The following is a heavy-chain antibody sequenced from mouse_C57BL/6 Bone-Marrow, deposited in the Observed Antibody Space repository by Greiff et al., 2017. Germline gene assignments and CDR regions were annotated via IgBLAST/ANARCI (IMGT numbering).Heavy chain of an antibody. J-gene: IGHJ3*01. CDR2: INPSSGYT. V-gene: IGHV1-4*01. CDR1: GYTFTSYT. D-gene: IGHD2-2*01. CDR3: ARYGYDGFAY. Sequence: QVQLKQSGAELARPGASVKMSCKASGYTFTSYTMHWVKQRPGQGLEWIGYINPSSGYTKYNQKFKDKATLTADKYSSTAYMQLSSLTSEDSAVYYCARYGYDGFAYWGQGTLVTVSA.